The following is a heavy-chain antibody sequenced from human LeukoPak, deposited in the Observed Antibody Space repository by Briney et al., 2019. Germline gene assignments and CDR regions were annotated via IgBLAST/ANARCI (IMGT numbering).Heavy chain of an antibody. Sequence: GGSLRLSCAASGFTFSSYSMNWIRQAPGKGLEWVSSISSSTSYIYYADSVKGRFTISKDNAKNSLYLQMNSLRAEDTAVYYCARAGGSTVSHSDYWAREPWSPSPQ. D-gene: IGHD4-17*01. J-gene: IGHJ4*02. CDR1: GFTFSSYS. CDR3: ARAGGSTVSHSDY. CDR2: ISSSTSYI. V-gene: IGHV3-21*01.